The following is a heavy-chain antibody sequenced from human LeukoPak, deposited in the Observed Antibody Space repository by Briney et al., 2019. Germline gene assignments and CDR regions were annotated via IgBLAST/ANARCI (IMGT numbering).Heavy chain of an antibody. CDR2: IYHSGGT. Sequence: ETLSLTCAVYGASFSGYYWSWIRQPPGKRLEWIGEIYHSGGTNYNPSLKSRVTISVDTSKNQFSLKLSSVTAADTAVYYCARATIFGVGAPASPYAFDIWGQGTMVTVSS. CDR3: ARATIFGVGAPASPYAFDI. V-gene: IGHV4-34*01. J-gene: IGHJ3*02. CDR1: GASFSGYY. D-gene: IGHD3-3*01.